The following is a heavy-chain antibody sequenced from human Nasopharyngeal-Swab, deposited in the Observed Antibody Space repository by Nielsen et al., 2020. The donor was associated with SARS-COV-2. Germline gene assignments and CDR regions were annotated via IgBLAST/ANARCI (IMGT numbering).Heavy chain of an antibody. Sequence: ASVRVSYKASGYTFTSYYMHWVRQAPGQGLEWMGIINPSGGSTSYAQKFQGRVTMTRDTSTSTVYMELSSLRSEDTAVYYCAREGHTTGRGVRFDYWGQGTLVTVSS. CDR1: GYTFTSYY. J-gene: IGHJ4*02. CDR2: INPSGGST. CDR3: AREGHTTGRGVRFDY. V-gene: IGHV1-46*01. D-gene: IGHD1-1*01.